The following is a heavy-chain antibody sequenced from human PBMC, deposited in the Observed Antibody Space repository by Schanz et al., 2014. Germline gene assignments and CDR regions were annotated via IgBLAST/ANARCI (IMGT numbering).Heavy chain of an antibody. V-gene: IGHV3-7*03. Sequence: EVHLVESGGGVVRPGGSLRLSCAASGFTFSHYWLSWVRQTPGKRLEWVANIRQDGSAKFYVDSVNSRFAISRDNAENSVYLQMNSLRAEDTAVYYCARDGFGGYLDSWGQGTLVTVSS. CDR1: GFTFSHYW. D-gene: IGHD3-10*01. CDR2: IRQDGSAK. J-gene: IGHJ4*02. CDR3: ARDGFGGYLDS.